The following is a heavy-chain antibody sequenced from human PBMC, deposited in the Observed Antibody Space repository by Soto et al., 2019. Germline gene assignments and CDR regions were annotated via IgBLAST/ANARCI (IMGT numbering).Heavy chain of an antibody. CDR2: IDPSDSYT. V-gene: IGHV5-10-1*01. J-gene: IGHJ4*01. CDR3: ASLRAAAGDNDLTFDD. D-gene: IGHD6-13*01. CDR1: GYSFTSYW. Sequence: GESLKISCKGSGYSFTSYWISWVRQMPGKGLEWMGRIDPSDSYTNYSPSIQGHVTISVDKSINTAYLQWSSLKASDTAMYYCASLRAAAGDNDLTFDDWGHGTLDTSPQ.